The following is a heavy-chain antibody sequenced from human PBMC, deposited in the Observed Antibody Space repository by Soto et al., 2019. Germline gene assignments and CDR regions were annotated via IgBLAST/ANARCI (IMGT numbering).Heavy chain of an antibody. CDR1: GGTFSSSA. J-gene: IGHJ6*02. Sequence: SVKISCKASGGTFSSSAISWLRQAPGQGLEWMGGIIPIFGTANYAQKFQGRVTITADESTSTAYMELSSLRSEDTAVYYCARAYKESAAGFPYYYGMDVWGQGTTVTVSS. CDR2: IIPIFGTA. V-gene: IGHV1-69*13. CDR3: ARAYKESAAGFPYYYGMDV. D-gene: IGHD6-13*01.